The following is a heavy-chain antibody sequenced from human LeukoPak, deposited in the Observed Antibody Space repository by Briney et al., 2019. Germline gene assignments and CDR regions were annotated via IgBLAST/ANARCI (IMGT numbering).Heavy chain of an antibody. Sequence: PSETLSLTCAVSGGSISSHNYVWGWIRQPPGEGLEWIGYIHYSGRTFYNPSLKSRVSISRDTSKNQFSLRLSSVTAADTAVYYCAREVDKAADSDGFDIRGRGTMVTVSS. V-gene: IGHV4-30-4*01. CDR3: AREVDKAADSDGFDI. D-gene: IGHD6-13*01. CDR2: IHYSGRT. J-gene: IGHJ3*02. CDR1: GGSISSHNYV.